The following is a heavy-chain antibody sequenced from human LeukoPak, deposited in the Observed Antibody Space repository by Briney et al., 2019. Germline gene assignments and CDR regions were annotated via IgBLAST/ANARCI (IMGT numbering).Heavy chain of an antibody. D-gene: IGHD1-1*01. CDR3: AGNQGHYYYYYYYMDV. J-gene: IGHJ6*03. V-gene: IGHV4-39*07. CDR1: GGSISSSSYY. Sequence: SETLSLTCTVSGGSISSSSYYWGWIRQPPGKGLEWIGSIYYSGSTNYNPSLKSRVTISVDTSKNQFSLKLSSVTAADTAVYYCAGNQGHYYYYYYYMDVWGKGTTVTVSS. CDR2: IYYSGST.